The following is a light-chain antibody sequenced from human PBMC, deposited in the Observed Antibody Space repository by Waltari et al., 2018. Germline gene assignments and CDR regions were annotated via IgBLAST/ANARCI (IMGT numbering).Light chain of an antibody. CDR1: SSDVGCYNY. V-gene: IGLV2-14*01. J-gene: IGLJ3*02. CDR3: SSYTSSSTWV. CDR2: DVC. Sequence: QSALTQPASVSGSPGQSITISCTGTSSDVGCYNYVSWYQQHPGKAPKRMIYDVCNRPSGVSNRFAGSKSGNTASLTISGLQAEDEADYYCSSYTSSSTWVFGGGTKLTVL.